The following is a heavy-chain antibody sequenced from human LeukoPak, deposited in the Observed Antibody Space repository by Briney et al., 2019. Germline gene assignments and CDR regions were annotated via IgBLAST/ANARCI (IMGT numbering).Heavy chain of an antibody. CDR2: FDPEDGET. Sequence: ASVKVSCKVSGYTLTELSMHWVRQAPGKGLEWMGGFDPEDGETTYAQKFQGRVTMTEDTSTDTAYMELSSLRSEDTAVYYCATASSYGAHYFDYWGQGTLVTVSS. CDR1: GYTLTELS. D-gene: IGHD4/OR15-4a*01. V-gene: IGHV1-24*01. CDR3: ATASSYGAHYFDY. J-gene: IGHJ4*02.